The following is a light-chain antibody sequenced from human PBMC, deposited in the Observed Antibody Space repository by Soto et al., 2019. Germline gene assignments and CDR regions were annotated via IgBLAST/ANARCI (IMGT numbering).Light chain of an antibody. CDR3: CSYAGPYTWV. J-gene: IGLJ3*02. CDR1: SSDVGGYNL. V-gene: IGLV2-23*01. Sequence: QSALTQPVSVSGSPGQSITIYCTGTSSDVGGYNLVSWYQHHPGKAPKVMIYEDSERPSGVSNRFSGSKSGNTASLTISGLQAEDEADYYCCSYAGPYTWVFGGGTKLTVL. CDR2: EDS.